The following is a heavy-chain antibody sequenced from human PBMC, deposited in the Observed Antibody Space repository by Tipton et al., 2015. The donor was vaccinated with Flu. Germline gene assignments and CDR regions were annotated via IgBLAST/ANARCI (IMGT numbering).Heavy chain of an antibody. CDR3: ARGPPGPSIRAYYFDI. V-gene: IGHV4-59*01. CDR2: VYYTGST. Sequence: TLSLTCTVSGGSIRGYYWNWIRQFPGKGLEWIGFVYYTGSTNYKSSLKSRVTISTDTSTNQVSLKMNSVIAADTAVYYCARGPPGPSIRAYYFDIWGQGALAAVSS. J-gene: IGHJ4*02. CDR1: GGSIRGYY. D-gene: IGHD2-21*01.